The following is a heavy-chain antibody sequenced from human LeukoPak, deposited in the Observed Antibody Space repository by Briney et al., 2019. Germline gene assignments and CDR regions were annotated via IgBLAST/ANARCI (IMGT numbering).Heavy chain of an antibody. D-gene: IGHD2-2*01. J-gene: IGHJ5*02. Sequence: MSSETLSLTCTVSGGSIRSSYYYWGWIRQPPGKGLEWIGSIYHSGSTYYNPSLKSRVTISVDRSRNQFSLKLSSVTAADTAVYYCARTSSTSHGLGQRRVKNWFDPWGQGTLVTVSS. CDR3: ARTSSTSHGLGQRRVKNWFDP. V-gene: IGHV4-39*07. CDR1: GGSIRSSYYY. CDR2: IYHSGST.